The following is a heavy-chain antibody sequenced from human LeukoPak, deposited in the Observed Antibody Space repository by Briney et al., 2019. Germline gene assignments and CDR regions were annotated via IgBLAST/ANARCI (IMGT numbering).Heavy chain of an antibody. D-gene: IGHD3-9*01. CDR2: ISGSGDAT. J-gene: IGHJ5*02. Sequence: PGRSLRLSCAASGFTFSSYAMSWVRQAPGKGLEWVSTISGSGDATYYADSVKGRFTIPRDNSKNTLYLQMNSLRAEDTAVYYCAKTGAYYDISPSPRFDPWGQGTLVTVSS. CDR3: AKTGAYYDISPSPRFDP. CDR1: GFTFSSYA. V-gene: IGHV3-23*01.